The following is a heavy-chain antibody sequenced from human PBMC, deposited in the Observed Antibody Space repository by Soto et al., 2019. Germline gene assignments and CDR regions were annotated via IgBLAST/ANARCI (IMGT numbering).Heavy chain of an antibody. CDR1: GFSLSTSGVG. Sequence: QITLKESGPTLVKHTQTLTLTCTFSGFSLSTSGVGVGWIRQPPGKALEWLALIYWDDDKRYSPSLKSRLTITKDTSKNQVVRTMTNMDPVDTATYYCAHSLYDYVWGTNWFDPWGQGTLVTVSS. CDR2: IYWDDDK. CDR3: AHSLYDYVWGTNWFDP. J-gene: IGHJ5*02. V-gene: IGHV2-5*02. D-gene: IGHD3-16*01.